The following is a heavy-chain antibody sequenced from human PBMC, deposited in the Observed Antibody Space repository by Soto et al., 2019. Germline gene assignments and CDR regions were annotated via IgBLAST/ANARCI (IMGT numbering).Heavy chain of an antibody. CDR3: AKELGKHLWFPCSD. J-gene: IGHJ4*02. D-gene: IGHD5-18*01. CDR1: GFTFSSYA. CDR2: ISGSGDST. Sequence: GGSLRLSCVASGFTFSSYAMDWVRQAPGKGLEWVSAISGSGDSTYYADSVKGRFTISRDNSKNTLYLQMNSLRAEDTAVYYCAKELGKHLWFPCSDWGQGTLVTVSS. V-gene: IGHV3-23*01.